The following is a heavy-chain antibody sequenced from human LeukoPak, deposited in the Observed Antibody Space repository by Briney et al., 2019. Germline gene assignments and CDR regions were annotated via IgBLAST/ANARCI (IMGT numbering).Heavy chain of an antibody. CDR2: INHKSGST. Sequence: ASVKVSCKTSGYTFTDCYVHWLRLPPGQGPEWMGWINHKSGSTQYAMQLRGRVTMNTGPSITTVYMDLRSLVSDDTAVYYCVREGSNQMGSIHFDLWGQGTLLTVSS. CDR3: VREGSNQMGSIHFDL. V-gene: IGHV1-2*02. J-gene: IGHJ4*02. D-gene: IGHD5-24*01. CDR1: GYTFTDCY.